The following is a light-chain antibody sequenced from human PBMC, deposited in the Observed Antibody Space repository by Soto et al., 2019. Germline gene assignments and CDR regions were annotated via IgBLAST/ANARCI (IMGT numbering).Light chain of an antibody. CDR1: STDVGGYKY. V-gene: IGLV2-14*01. CDR2: DVT. J-gene: IGLJ1*01. Sequence: QPDLHKVASVYGSPRQASTISRNRTSTDVGGYKYVSWYQQHPGKVPKLIIYDVTSRPSGVSDRFSGSKSGNTASLIISGLQAEDEADYYCSTYTGSGTYVFGSGTKVTVL. CDR3: STYTGSGTYV.